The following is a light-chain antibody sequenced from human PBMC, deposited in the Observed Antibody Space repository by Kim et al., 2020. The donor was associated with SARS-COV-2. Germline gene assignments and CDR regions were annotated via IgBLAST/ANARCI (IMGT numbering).Light chain of an antibody. CDR3: QKYDSAPWT. Sequence: DIQMTQSPSSLSASVGDRVTITCRASQGISNNLAWFQQKPGKVPSLLIYGASTLQSGVPSRFSGRGSGTDFTLTITSLQSEDVATYYCQKYDSAPWTFGQGTKVDIK. CDR1: QGISNN. V-gene: IGKV1-27*01. CDR2: GAS. J-gene: IGKJ1*01.